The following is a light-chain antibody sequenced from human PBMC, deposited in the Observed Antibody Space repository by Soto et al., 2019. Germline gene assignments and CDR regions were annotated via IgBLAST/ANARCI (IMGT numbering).Light chain of an antibody. J-gene: IGLJ2*01. CDR2: EVT. CDR1: SSDFGGTNY. Sequence: QSALTQPPSASGSPGQSVTISCTGASSDFGGTNYVSWYQQHPGKAPKLMIFEVTNRPSGVPDRFSGSKSGNTASLTVSGLQAEDEADYYCTSYAGSYADVVFGGGTKLTVL. V-gene: IGLV2-8*01. CDR3: TSYAGSYADVV.